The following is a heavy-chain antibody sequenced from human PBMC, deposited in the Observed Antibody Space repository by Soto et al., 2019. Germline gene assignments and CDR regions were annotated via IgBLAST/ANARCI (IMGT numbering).Heavy chain of an antibody. V-gene: IGHV3-23*01. J-gene: IGHJ4*02. Sequence: EVQLLESGGGLVLPGGSLRLSCAGSGFTPTTTPLSWVRQPPGKGLEWVTTISGTASLTYYVDSVKGRFFISRDICKDTLTLQMNILTLDDPAVYYCAPCFRFFDNWGQGTRVSVSS. CDR2: ISGTASLT. D-gene: IGHD3-3*01. CDR3: APCFRFFDN. CDR1: GFTPTTTP.